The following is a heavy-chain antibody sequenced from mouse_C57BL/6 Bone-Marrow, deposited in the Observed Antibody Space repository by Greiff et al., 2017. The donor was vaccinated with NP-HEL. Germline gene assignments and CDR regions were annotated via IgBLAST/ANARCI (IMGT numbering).Heavy chain of an antibody. V-gene: IGHV1-26*01. CDR1: GYTFTDYY. J-gene: IGHJ1*03. CDR2: INPNNGGT. D-gene: IGHD1-1*01. Sequence: EVQLQQSGPELVKPGASVKISCKASGYTFTDYYMNWVKQSHGKSLEWIGDINPNNGGTSYNQKFKGKATLTVDKSSSTAYMELRSLTSEDSAVYYCARRAPITTVVAQGYFDVWGTGTTVTVSS. CDR3: ARRAPITTVVAQGYFDV.